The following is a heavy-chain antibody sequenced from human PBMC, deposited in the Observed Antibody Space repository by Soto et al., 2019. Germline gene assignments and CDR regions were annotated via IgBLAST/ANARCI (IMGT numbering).Heavy chain of an antibody. V-gene: IGHV3-33*01. CDR2: IWYDGSNK. J-gene: IGHJ6*03. CDR1: GFTFSSYG. D-gene: IGHD2-2*01. CDR3: ARDFCSSTSCYVSYYYYYMDV. Sequence: PGGSLRLSCAASGFTFSSYGMHWVRQAPGKGLEWVAVIWYDGSNKYYADSVKGRFTISRDNSKNTLYLQMNSLRAEDTAVYYCARDFCSSTSCYVSYYYYYMDVWGKGTAVTVSS.